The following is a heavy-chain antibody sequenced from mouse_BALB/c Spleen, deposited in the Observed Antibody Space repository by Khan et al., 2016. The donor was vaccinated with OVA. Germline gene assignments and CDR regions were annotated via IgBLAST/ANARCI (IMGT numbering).Heavy chain of an antibody. J-gene: IGHJ3*01. CDR2: VSTGGSYT. V-gene: IGHV5-6*01. CDR1: GFTFSTYG. D-gene: IGHD1-1*01. Sequence: EVHLVESGGDLVKPGGSLKLSCAASGFTFSTYGMSWVRQTPDRRLEWVATVSTGGSYTYYPDSVQGRFTISRDNAKNTLYLQMNSLKSDDTAIFYCTRLAYYYDSEGFAYWGQGTLVTVSA. CDR3: TRLAYYYDSEGFAY.